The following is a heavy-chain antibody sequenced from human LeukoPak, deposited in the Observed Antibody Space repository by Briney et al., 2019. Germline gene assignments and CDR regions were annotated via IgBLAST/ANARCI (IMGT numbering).Heavy chain of an antibody. D-gene: IGHD2-8*01. CDR1: GFTFSTCA. J-gene: IGHJ5*02. CDR3: AREVYAGNWFDP. V-gene: IGHV3-64*01. Sequence: GGSLRLSCAASGFTFSTCAMHWIRQAPGKGLEYVAAISGNGDSTYYANSVKGRFTISRDNSKNTLYLQMGSLRPEDMAVYYCAREVYAGNWFDPWGQGTLVTVSS. CDR2: ISGNGDST.